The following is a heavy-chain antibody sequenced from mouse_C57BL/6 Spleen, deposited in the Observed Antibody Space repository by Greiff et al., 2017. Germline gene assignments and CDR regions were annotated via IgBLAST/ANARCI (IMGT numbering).Heavy chain of an antibody. Sequence: QVQLQQSGAELVKPGASVKLSCKASGYTFTSYWMPWVKQRPGQGLEWIGEIDPSDSYTNYNQKFKGKATLTVDTSSSTAYMQLSSLTSEDSAVYYCAYARYYAMDYWGQGTSVTVSS. CDR1: GYTFTSYW. CDR3: AYARYYAMDY. D-gene: IGHD2-12*01. CDR2: IDPSDSYT. J-gene: IGHJ4*01. V-gene: IGHV1-50*01.